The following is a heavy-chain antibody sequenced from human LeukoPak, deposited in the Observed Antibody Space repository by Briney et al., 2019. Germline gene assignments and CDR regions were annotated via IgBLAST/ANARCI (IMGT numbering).Heavy chain of an antibody. D-gene: IGHD1-26*01. Sequence: GASVKVSCKASGGTFSSYAISWVRQAPGQGLEWMGGIIPIFGTANYAQKFQGRVTITTDESTSTAYMELSSLRSEDTAVYYCAADIVGARGAFDIWGQGTMVTVSS. CDR2: IIPIFGTA. CDR3: AADIVGARGAFDI. CDR1: GGTFSSYA. V-gene: IGHV1-69*05. J-gene: IGHJ3*02.